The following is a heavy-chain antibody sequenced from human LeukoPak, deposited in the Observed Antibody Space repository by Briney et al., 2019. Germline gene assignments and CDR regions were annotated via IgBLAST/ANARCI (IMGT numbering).Heavy chain of an antibody. CDR3: TSYTSGWN. Sequence: PGGSLRLSCAASELTFNSNWMHWVRQAPGKWLVWVSRINSDGSTTNYADSVKGRFTISRDNAKNTQYLQMNSLRAEDTAVYYCTSYTSGWNWGQGTLVTVSS. CDR2: INSDGSTT. J-gene: IGHJ4*02. CDR1: ELTFNSNW. D-gene: IGHD6-19*01. V-gene: IGHV3-74*01.